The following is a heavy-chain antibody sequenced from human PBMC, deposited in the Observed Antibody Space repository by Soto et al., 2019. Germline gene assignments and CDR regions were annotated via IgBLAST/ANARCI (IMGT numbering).Heavy chain of an antibody. CDR2: IIPVFRSI. V-gene: IGHV1-69*12. J-gene: IGHJ6*02. Sequence: VQLVQSGAEVKTPGSSVKVSCKASGDTFSSYSIAWVRQAPGQGLEWMGGIIPVFRSINYSQKFQGRVTITADESTTTAYMELTSLRPQDTAVYFCARDAGWNYRYYDMEVWGQGTTVTVS. CDR3: ARDAGWNYRYYDMEV. CDR1: GDTFSSYS. D-gene: IGHD1-7*01.